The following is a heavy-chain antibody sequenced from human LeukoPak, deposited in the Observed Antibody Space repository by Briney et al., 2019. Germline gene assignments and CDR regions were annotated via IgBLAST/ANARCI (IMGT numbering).Heavy chain of an antibody. V-gene: IGHV1-18*01. J-gene: IGHJ4*02. Sequence: GASVKVSCKASGYTFTSYGISWVRQAPGQGLEWMGWISAYNGNTNYAQKLQGRVTMTTDTSTSTAYMGLRSLRSDDTAVYYCARALFGAYYYDSSGYSDYWGQGTLVTVSS. CDR3: ARALFGAYYYDSSGYSDY. CDR1: GYTFTSYG. CDR2: ISAYNGNT. D-gene: IGHD3-22*01.